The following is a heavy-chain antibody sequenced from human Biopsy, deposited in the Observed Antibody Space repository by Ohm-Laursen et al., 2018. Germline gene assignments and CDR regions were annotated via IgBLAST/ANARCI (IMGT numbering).Heavy chain of an antibody. D-gene: IGHD5-24*01. J-gene: IGHJ4*02. V-gene: IGHV4-59*08. CDR1: GGSFSGYY. CDR3: ARQDGYLGYEY. Sequence: SDTLSLTCTVSGGSFSGYYWSWIRQPPGKGLEWIGYISGSSKTNYNPSLKSRVTLSTDTSETHFSLRLSSVTAADTAVYYCARQDGYLGYEYWGQGALVTVSS. CDR2: ISGSSKT.